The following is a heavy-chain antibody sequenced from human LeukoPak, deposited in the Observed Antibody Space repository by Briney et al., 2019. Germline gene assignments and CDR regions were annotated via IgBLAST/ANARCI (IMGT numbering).Heavy chain of an antibody. J-gene: IGHJ4*02. V-gene: IGHV4-59*01. CDR1: GGSISSYY. Sequence: SETLSLTCTVSGGSISSYYWSWIRQPPGKGLEWIGYIYYSGSTNYNPSLKSRVTISVDTSKNQFSLKLSSVTAADTAVYYCARVDPFDWLTWHNELDYWGQGTLVTVSS. D-gene: IGHD3-9*01. CDR2: IYYSGST. CDR3: ARVDPFDWLTWHNELDY.